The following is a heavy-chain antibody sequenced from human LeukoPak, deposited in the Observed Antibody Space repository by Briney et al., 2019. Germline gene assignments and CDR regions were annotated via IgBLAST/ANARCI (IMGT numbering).Heavy chain of an antibody. V-gene: IGHV4-34*01. CDR1: GGSFSGYY. D-gene: IGHD6-19*01. Sequence: SEILSLTCAVYGGSFSGYYWSWIRQPPGKGLEWIGEINHSGSTNYNPSLKSRVTISVDTSKNQFSLKLSSVTAADTAVYYCARRHSGWRYFDYWGQGTLVTVSS. J-gene: IGHJ4*02. CDR2: INHSGST. CDR3: ARRHSGWRYFDY.